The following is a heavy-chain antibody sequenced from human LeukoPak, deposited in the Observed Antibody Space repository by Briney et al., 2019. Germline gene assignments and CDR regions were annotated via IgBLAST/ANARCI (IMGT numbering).Heavy chain of an antibody. D-gene: IGHD3-22*01. CDR1: GFTFRSFA. CDR3: ATYRRGYYDSSDYYYFDY. J-gene: IGHJ4*02. V-gene: IGHV3-23*01. CDR2: ISDSGGST. Sequence: GGSLRLSCAASGFTFRSFAMSWVRQAPGKGLEWVSGISDSGGSTYYADSVKGRFTISRDNSKNTLYLQMNSLRAEDTAVYYCATYRRGYYDSSDYYYFDYWGQGTLVTVSA.